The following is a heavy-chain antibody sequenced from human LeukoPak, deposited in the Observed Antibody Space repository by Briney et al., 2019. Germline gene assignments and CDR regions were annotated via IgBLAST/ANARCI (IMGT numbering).Heavy chain of an antibody. CDR1: GFTFGSYM. V-gene: IGHV3-15*01. Sequence: GGSLRLSCAASGFTFGSYMMTWVRQAPGKGLEWVGRSKRKTDGGTTDYAAPVKGRFTISRDDSKNTLYLQMNSLKTEDTAVYYCATDYFDGSAYDYWGQGTLVTVSS. J-gene: IGHJ4*02. CDR2: SKRKTDGGTT. D-gene: IGHD3-22*01. CDR3: ATDYFDGSAYDY.